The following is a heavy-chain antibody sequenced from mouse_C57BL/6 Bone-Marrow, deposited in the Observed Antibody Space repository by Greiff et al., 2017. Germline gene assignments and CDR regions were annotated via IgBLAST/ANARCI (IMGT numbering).Heavy chain of an antibody. V-gene: IGHV3-6*01. CDR2: ISYDGSN. D-gene: IGHD2-3*01. Sequence: EVKLMESGPGLVKPSQSLSLTCSVTGYSITSGYYWNWIRQFPGNKLEWMGYISYDGSNNYNPSLKNRISITRDTSKNQFFLKLNSVTTEDTATYYCARDDDGYYYWGQGTTLTVSS. J-gene: IGHJ2*01. CDR3: ARDDDGYYY. CDR1: GYSITSGYY.